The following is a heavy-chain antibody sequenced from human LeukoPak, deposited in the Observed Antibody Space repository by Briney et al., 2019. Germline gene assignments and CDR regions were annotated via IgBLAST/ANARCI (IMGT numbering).Heavy chain of an antibody. V-gene: IGHV1-2*02. CDR3: ARVFRLWSNWFDP. CDR1: GYTFTGYY. CDR2: INPNSGGT. D-gene: IGHD4/OR15-4a*01. Sequence: ASVKVSCKASGYTFTGYYIHWVRQAPGQGLEWMGWINPNSGGTNYAQKFQGRVTMTRDTSISTAYMELSRLRSDDTAVYYCARVFRLWSNWFDPWGQGTLVTVSS. J-gene: IGHJ5*02.